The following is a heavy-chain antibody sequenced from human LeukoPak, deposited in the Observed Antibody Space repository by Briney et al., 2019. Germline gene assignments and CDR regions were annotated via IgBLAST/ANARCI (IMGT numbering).Heavy chain of an antibody. CDR3: ARDGGGSYHFDY. CDR1: GGSISSYY. D-gene: IGHD1-26*01. J-gene: IGHJ4*02. CDR2: IYFSGSP. Sequence: SETLSLTCTVSGGSISSYYWSWIQQPPGKELEWIGYIYFSGSPNYNPSLKSRVTISVDTSKNQFSLKLSSVTAADTAVYYCARDGGGSYHFDYWGQGTLVTVSS. V-gene: IGHV4-59*01.